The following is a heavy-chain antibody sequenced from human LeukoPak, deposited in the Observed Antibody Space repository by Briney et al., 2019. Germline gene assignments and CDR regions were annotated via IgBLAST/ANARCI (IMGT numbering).Heavy chain of an antibody. Sequence: GGSLRLSCAASGFTFSSYSMNWVRQAPGKGLEWVAVISYDGSNKYYADSVKGRFTISRDNSKNTLYLQMNSLRAEDTAVYYCAKGDDSSGYYLNWGQGTLVTVSS. V-gene: IGHV3-30*18. D-gene: IGHD3-22*01. CDR1: GFTFSSYS. CDR3: AKGDDSSGYYLN. CDR2: ISYDGSNK. J-gene: IGHJ4*02.